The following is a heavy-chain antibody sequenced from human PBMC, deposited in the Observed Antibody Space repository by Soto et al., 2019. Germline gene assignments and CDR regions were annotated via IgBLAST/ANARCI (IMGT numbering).Heavy chain of an antibody. Sequence: QVQLVQSGAEVKKPGASVKVSCKASGYTFIGYYIHWVRQAPGQGLEWMGWINPDIGATNYAQKFQGRGTMTKDTSINTAYMELSGLKSDDADVYFCTRELMDGGDDDASDDWGQARKVTVAS. D-gene: IGHD3-16*01. J-gene: IGHJ3*01. V-gene: IGHV1-2*02. CDR3: TRELMDGGDDDASDD. CDR1: GYTFIGYY. CDR2: INPDIGAT.